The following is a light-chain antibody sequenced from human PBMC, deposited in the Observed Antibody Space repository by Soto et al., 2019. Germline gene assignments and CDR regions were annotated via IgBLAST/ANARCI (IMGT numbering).Light chain of an antibody. CDR3: GAWDDSLNGVI. J-gene: IGLJ2*01. CDR2: NYN. Sequence: QSVLTQPPSASGTPGQRVTISCSGSSSNIGSNTVHWYQHLPGTAPKLLIYNYNQRPSGVPDRFSGSKSGTSASLAISGLQSDDEADYYCGAWDDSLNGVIFGGGTKVTVL. CDR1: SSNIGSNT. V-gene: IGLV1-44*01.